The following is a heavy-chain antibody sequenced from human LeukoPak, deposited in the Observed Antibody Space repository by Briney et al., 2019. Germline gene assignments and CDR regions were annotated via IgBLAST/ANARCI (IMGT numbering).Heavy chain of an antibody. CDR1: GGSISSGGYY. CDR3: ARDLKGFSYFDY. J-gene: IGHJ4*02. CDR2: IYYSGST. Sequence: SETLSLTCTVSGGSISSGGYYWSWIRQHPGKGLEWIGYIYYSGSTYYNPSLKSRVTISVDTPKNQFSLKLSSVTAADTAVYYCARDLKGFSYFDYWGQGTLVTVSS. V-gene: IGHV4-31*03.